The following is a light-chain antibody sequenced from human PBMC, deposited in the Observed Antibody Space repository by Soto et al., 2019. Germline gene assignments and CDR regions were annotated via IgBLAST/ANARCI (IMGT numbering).Light chain of an antibody. CDR2: EGS. J-gene: IGLJ2*01. CDR3: CSYAGSSTFDVV. V-gene: IGLV2-23*03. Sequence: QSVLTQPASVSGSPGQSITISCTGKNNDVGSYNLVSWYQQHPGKAPKLMIYEGSKRPSGVSNRFSGSKSGNTASLTISGLQAEDEADYYCCSYAGSSTFDVVFGGGTKVTVL. CDR1: NNDVGSYNL.